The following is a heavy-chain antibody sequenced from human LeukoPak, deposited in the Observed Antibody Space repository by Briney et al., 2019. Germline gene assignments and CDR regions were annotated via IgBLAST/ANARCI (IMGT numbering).Heavy chain of an antibody. V-gene: IGHV4-39*07. D-gene: IGHD3-22*01. J-gene: IGHJ3*02. CDR3: ARTGTGLHYYDSSGYGAFDI. Sequence: TSETLSLTCTVSGGSISSSSYYWGWIRQPPGKGLEWIGSIYYSGSTYYNPSLKSRVTISVDTSKNQFSLKLSSVTAADTAVYYCARTGTGLHYYDSSGYGAFDIWGQGTMVTVSS. CDR2: IYYSGST. CDR1: GGSISSSSYY.